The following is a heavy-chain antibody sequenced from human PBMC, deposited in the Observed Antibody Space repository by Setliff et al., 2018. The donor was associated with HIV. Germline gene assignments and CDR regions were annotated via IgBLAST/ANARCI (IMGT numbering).Heavy chain of an antibody. D-gene: IGHD3-10*01. CDR1: GYTFTSYA. J-gene: IGHJ5*02. CDR3: ARPMGFGELLGDWFDP. CDR2: INAGNGNT. Sequence: ASVKVSCKASGYTFTSYAMRWVRQAPGQRLEWMGWINAGNGNTKYSQKFQGRVTITRDTSASTAYMELSSLRSEDTAVYYCARPMGFGELLGDWFDPWGQGTLVTVSS. V-gene: IGHV1-3*01.